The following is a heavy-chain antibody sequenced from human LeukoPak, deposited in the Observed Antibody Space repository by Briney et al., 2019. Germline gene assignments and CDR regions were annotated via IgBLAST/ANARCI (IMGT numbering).Heavy chain of an antibody. CDR2: ISTDGYTT. D-gene: IGHD2-15*01. J-gene: IGHJ4*02. Sequence: GGSLRLSCEASGLAFSAYKMHWVRQAPRKGLVWVSRISTDGYTTDYADFVQGRFTASRDNTKNTWSLEMNSLRAEDTAVYYCVVGGSPGYWGQGTLVTVSS. CDR1: GLAFSAYK. V-gene: IGHV3-74*01. CDR3: VVGGSPGY.